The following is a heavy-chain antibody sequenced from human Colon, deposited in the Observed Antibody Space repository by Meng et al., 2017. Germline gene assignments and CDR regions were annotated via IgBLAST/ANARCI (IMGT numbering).Heavy chain of an antibody. J-gene: IGHJ4*02. CDR1: GGSISSGGYY. Sequence: QVQLQESGPGLVKPSQTLSLTCTVSGGSISSGGYYWSWIRQHPGKGLEWIGYIYYSGSTYYNPSLKSRVNVSLDTSKNQFSLNVRSVTAADTAVYYCARDYWGSLDFWGQGILVTVSS. CDR2: IYYSGST. V-gene: IGHV4-31*03. CDR3: ARDYWGSLDF. D-gene: IGHD3-16*01.